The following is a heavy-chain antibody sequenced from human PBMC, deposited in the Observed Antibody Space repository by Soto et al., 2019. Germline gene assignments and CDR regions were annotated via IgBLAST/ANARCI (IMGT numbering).Heavy chain of an antibody. CDR1: GYSFTSYW. CDR3: ARPYGSGRYGYSYGMDL. J-gene: IGHJ6*02. D-gene: IGHD3-10*01. Sequence: PGESLKISCKGSGYSFTSYWIGWVRQMPGKGLEWMGIIYPGDSDTRYSPSFQGQVTISADKSISTAYLQWSSLKASDTAMYYCARPYGSGRYGYSYGMDLWGQGTTVTVSS. V-gene: IGHV5-51*01. CDR2: IYPGDSDT.